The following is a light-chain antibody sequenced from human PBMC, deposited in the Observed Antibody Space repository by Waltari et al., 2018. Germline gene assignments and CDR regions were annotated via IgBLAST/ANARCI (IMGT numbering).Light chain of an antibody. V-gene: IGLV3-19*01. CDR3: NSRDSSGNHLV. CDR2: GKN. CDR1: SLRSYY. J-gene: IGLJ2*01. Sequence: SSELTQDPAVSVALGQTVRITCQGDSLRSYYASWYQQKPGQAPVLVIYGKNNRPSGIPDRFSGSSSGYTASLTITGAQAEDEADYYCNSRDSSGNHLVVGGGTKLTVL.